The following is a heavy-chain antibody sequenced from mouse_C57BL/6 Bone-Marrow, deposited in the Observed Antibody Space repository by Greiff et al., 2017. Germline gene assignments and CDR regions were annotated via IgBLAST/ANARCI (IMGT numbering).Heavy chain of an antibody. CDR2: IYPTSGRT. CDR3: ARAGPLGRSFDY. CDR1: GYTFTSYW. Sequence: QVQLQQPGAELVKPGASVKMSCKASGYTFTSYWITWVKQRPGQGLEWIGDIYPTSGRTNYNEKFKSKAILTVDTSSNTAYMRLSSLTSEDSAVFCCARAGPLGRSFDYWGQGTTLTVSS. V-gene: IGHV1-55*01. D-gene: IGHD4-1*01. J-gene: IGHJ2*01.